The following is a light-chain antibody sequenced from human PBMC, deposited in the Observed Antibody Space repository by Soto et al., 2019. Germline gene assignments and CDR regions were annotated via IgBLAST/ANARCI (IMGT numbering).Light chain of an antibody. CDR3: QQSDSYPYT. V-gene: IGKV1-39*01. Sequence: DIQMIQSPSSLSLSVGDRVTITCRASQSITNYLNWYQQKPGKAPKLLVYAASSLQSRVPSRFSANGSGTDFTLTIRSLQPEDFARYSCQQSDSYPYTFGQGTKLEIK. CDR2: AAS. CDR1: QSITNY. J-gene: IGKJ2*01.